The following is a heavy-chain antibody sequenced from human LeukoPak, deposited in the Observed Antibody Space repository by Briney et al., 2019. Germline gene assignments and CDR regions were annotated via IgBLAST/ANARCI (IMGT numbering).Heavy chain of an antibody. J-gene: IGHJ4*02. CDR3: ARGYHDSSGYYDNYYFDY. D-gene: IGHD3-22*01. CDR2: ISSSSSTI. V-gene: IGHV3-48*04. Sequence: GGSLRLSCAASGFTFSSYSMNWVRQAPGKGLEWVSYISSSSSTIYYADSVKGRFTIPRDNAKNSLYLQMNSLRAEDTAVYYCARGYHDSSGYYDNYYFDYWGQGTLVTVSS. CDR1: GFTFSSYS.